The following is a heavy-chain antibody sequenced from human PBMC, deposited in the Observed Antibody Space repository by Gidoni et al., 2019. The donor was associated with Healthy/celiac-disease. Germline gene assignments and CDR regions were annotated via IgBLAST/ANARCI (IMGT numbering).Heavy chain of an antibody. J-gene: IGHJ4*02. CDR3: ARGNILASSYFDY. Sequence: QVQLQESGPGLVQPSETLSLTCTVSGGSISSYYWSWIRQPPGKGLEWIGYIYYSGSTNYNPSLKSRVTISVDTSKNQFSLKLSSVTAADTAVYYCARGNILASSYFDYWGQGTLVTVSS. CDR1: GGSISSYY. CDR2: IYYSGST. D-gene: IGHD2-15*01. V-gene: IGHV4-59*01.